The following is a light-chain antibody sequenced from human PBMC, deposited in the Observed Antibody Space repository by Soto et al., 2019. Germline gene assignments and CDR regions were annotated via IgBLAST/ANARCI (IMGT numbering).Light chain of an antibody. CDR3: AAWDDSLNGYV. J-gene: IGLJ1*01. V-gene: IGLV1-44*01. CDR2: SNN. CDR1: SSNIGGNT. Sequence: QSVLTHSPSASWTPGQRVTISCSEGSSNIGGNTVNWYQQLPGTAPKLLIYSNNQRPSGVPDRFSGSKSGTSASLAISGLQSEDEADYYCAAWDDSLNGYVFGTGTKVTVL.